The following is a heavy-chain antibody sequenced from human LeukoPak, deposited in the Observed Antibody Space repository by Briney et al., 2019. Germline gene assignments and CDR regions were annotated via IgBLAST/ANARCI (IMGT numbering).Heavy chain of an antibody. Sequence: GGSLRLSCAASGFTFSSYDMRWLRQATGKGLEWVSAIGTAGDTYYPGSVKGRFTISRENAKNSLYLQMNSLRAGDTAVYYCARGADWFDAFDIWGQGTMVTVSS. CDR2: IGTAGDT. CDR3: ARGADWFDAFDI. CDR1: GFTFSSYD. D-gene: IGHD3-9*01. V-gene: IGHV3-13*01. J-gene: IGHJ3*02.